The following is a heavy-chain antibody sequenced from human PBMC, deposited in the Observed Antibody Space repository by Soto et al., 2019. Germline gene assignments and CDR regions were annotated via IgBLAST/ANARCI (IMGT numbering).Heavy chain of an antibody. V-gene: IGHV4-31*03. D-gene: IGHD3-10*01. CDR1: GGSISSGGYY. J-gene: IGHJ4*02. CDR3: ARDGRFGESY. Sequence: SETLSLTCTVSGGSISSGGYYWSWIRQHPGKGLEWIGYIYYSGSTYYNPSLKSRVTISVDTSKNQFSLKLSSVTAADTAVYYCARDGRFGESYWGQGTLVTVSS. CDR2: IYYSGST.